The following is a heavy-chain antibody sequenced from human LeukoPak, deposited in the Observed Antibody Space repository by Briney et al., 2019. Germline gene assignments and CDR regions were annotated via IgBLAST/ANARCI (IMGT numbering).Heavy chain of an antibody. Sequence: GGSLRLSCAASGFTFSSYGMHWARQAPGKGLEWVAVISYDGSNKYYADSVKGRFTISRDNSKNTLYLQMNSLRAEDTAVYYCAKDRHGAMDLYYYYGMDVWGQGTTVTVSS. V-gene: IGHV3-30*18. J-gene: IGHJ6*02. CDR3: AKDRHGAMDLYYYYGMDV. D-gene: IGHD5-18*01. CDR1: GFTFSSYG. CDR2: ISYDGSNK.